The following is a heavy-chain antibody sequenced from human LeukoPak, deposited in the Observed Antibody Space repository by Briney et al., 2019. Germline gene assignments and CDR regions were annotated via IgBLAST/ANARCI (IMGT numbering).Heavy chain of an antibody. CDR1: SGSISSYY. D-gene: IGHD3-10*01. Sequence: SETLSLTCTVSSGSISSYYWSWIRQAPGKGLEWIGYIYYSGSSNYNPSFKSRVTMSVDTSKKQFSLRVSSVTAADTAVYYCARTEYYFDHWGQGTLVTVSS. CDR3: ARTEYYFDH. CDR2: IYYSGSS. J-gene: IGHJ4*02. V-gene: IGHV4-59*01.